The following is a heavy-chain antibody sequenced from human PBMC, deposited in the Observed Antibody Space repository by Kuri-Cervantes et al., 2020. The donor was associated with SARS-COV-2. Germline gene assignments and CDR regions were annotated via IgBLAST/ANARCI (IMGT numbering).Heavy chain of an antibody. CDR2: IKQDGSEK. CDR1: GFTFSSYW. Sequence: GESLKISCAASGFTFSSYWMSWVRQAPGKGLEWVANIKQDGSEKYYVDSVKGRFTISRDNAKNSLYLQMNSLRAEDTAVYYCARLGSSSWYWRYWGQGTLVTVSS. D-gene: IGHD6-13*01. V-gene: IGHV3-7*03. CDR3: ARLGSSSWYWRY. J-gene: IGHJ4*02.